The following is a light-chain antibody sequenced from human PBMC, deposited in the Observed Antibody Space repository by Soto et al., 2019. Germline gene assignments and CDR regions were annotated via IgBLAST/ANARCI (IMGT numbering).Light chain of an antibody. CDR2: QAS. Sequence: DIQITQSPSTLSASVGDRVTITCRASEFISKWLAWYQQKPGPAPKLLIYQASSLESGVPSRFSGSGSGTEFTLTITSLQPDDFATYYCQHYNSYLETFGQGTKVEIK. J-gene: IGKJ1*01. CDR1: EFISKW. CDR3: QHYNSYLET. V-gene: IGKV1-5*03.